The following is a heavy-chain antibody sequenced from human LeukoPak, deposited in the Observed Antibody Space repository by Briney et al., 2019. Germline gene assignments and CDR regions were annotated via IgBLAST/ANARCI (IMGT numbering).Heavy chain of an antibody. CDR2: IYYSGST. CDR3: ARTGAARLEYYFDY. V-gene: IGHV4-39*01. Sequence: SETLSLTCSVSGGSISSSSDYWGWIRQPPGKGLEWIGSIYYSGSTYYNPSLKSRVTISVDTSKNRFSLKLSSVTAADTAVYYCARTGAARLEYYFDYWGQGTLVIVSS. J-gene: IGHJ4*02. CDR1: GGSISSSSDY. D-gene: IGHD6-6*01.